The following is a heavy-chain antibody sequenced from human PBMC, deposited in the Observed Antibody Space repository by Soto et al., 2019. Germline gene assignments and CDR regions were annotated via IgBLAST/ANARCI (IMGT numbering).Heavy chain of an antibody. V-gene: IGHV3-72*01. CDR1: ELSFNDHQ. CDR2: ARNIANSYPT. Sequence: LRLCFAPSELSFNDHQMGWVRQAAGKGLDWVGRARNIANSYPTAYAASVEGRFTISRDDSKNSLSLQMNSLKTEDTAVYFCVRIVGRSFDLWGRGTLVTVSS. D-gene: IGHD1-26*01. J-gene: IGHJ4*02. CDR3: VRIVGRSFDL.